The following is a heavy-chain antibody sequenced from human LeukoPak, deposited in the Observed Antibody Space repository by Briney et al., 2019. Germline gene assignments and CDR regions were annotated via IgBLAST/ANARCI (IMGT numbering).Heavy chain of an antibody. D-gene: IGHD3-3*01. CDR1: GFTFSSYS. V-gene: IGHV3-21*01. CDR3: ARDAPDFWSGYGDY. Sequence: GGSLRLSCAASGFTFSSYSMTWVRQAPGKGLGWVSSISSSSSYIYYAGSVKGRFTISRDNAKNSLYLQMNSLRAEDTAVYYCARDAPDFWSGYGDYWGQGTLVTVSS. J-gene: IGHJ4*02. CDR2: ISSSSSYI.